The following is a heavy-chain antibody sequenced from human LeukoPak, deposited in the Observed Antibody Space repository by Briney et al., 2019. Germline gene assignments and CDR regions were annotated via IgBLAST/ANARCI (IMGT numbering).Heavy chain of an antibody. J-gene: IGHJ4*02. V-gene: IGHV1-2*02. D-gene: IGHD2-15*01. CDR2: IDTSNGAT. Sequence: GASVNPSCKASGYTFTSYYMHWVRQAPGQGLEWMGWIDTSNGATNYSLKFQGRVTITRDTSIATAYMELTHLISDDTAIYYCASEAYCNGNRCSSQRVSCWGQGTLVTVSS. CDR1: GYTFTSYY. CDR3: ASEAYCNGNRCSSQRVSC.